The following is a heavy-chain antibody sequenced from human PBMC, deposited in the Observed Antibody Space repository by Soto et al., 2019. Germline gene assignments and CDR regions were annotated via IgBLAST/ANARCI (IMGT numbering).Heavy chain of an antibody. CDR1: GFTFSSYA. CDR2: ISGRSGST. D-gene: IGHD3-10*01. J-gene: IGHJ4*02. V-gene: IGHV3-23*01. Sequence: EVQLLESGGGLVQPGGSLRLSCAASGFTFSSYAMSWVRQAPGNGLEWVSSISGRSGSTFYSDSVKGRFTISSDNSKNTLYLQMNSLRTEDTAVYYCAKPLWFGEASRPFDYWGQGTRVNVSS. CDR3: AKPLWFGEASRPFDY.